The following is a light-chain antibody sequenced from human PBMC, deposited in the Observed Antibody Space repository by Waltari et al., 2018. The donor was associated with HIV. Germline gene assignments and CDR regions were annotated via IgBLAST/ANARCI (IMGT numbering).Light chain of an antibody. CDR2: DTT. V-gene: IGLV7-46*01. CDR3: LLSSGGTWL. Sequence: QTVVTQDRSLPVSPGETVTLTCGHNLGTVTSGHNTYWPHQRPGQAPQTMIYDTTNKHSWTPARFSGYLLGGKAALTLSGAQPEDEADYYCLLSSGGTWLFGGGTKLTVL. J-gene: IGLJ2*01. CDR1: LGTVTSGHN.